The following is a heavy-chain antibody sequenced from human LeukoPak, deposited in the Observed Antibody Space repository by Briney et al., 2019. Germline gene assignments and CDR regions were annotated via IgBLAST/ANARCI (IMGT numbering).Heavy chain of an antibody. D-gene: IGHD6-6*01. CDR1: GFTFSSYD. V-gene: IGHV3-13*01. Sequence: GGSLRLSCAASGFTFSSYDMHWVRQATGKGLEWVSAIGTAGDTYYPGSVKGRFTNSRENAKNSLYLQMNSLRAGDTAVYYCARGSRYSSSIPDYWGQGTLVTVSS. CDR3: ARGSRYSSSIPDY. J-gene: IGHJ4*02. CDR2: IGTAGDT.